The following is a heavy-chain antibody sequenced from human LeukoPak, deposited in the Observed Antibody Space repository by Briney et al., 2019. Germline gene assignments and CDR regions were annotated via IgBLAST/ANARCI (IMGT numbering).Heavy chain of an antibody. J-gene: IGHJ6*03. V-gene: IGHV3-48*03. Sequence: GGSLRLSCTASGFTFSSYEMNWVRQAPGKGLEWVSYISSSGRTTYYADSVKGRFTISRDSAKNSLYLQMNSLRAEDTAVYYCARDRESYYYMDVWGKGTTVTISS. CDR1: GFTFSSYE. CDR2: ISSSGRTT. CDR3: ARDRESYYYMDV. D-gene: IGHD3-10*01.